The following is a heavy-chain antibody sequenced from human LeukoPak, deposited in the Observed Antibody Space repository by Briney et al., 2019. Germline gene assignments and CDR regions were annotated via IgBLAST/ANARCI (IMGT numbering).Heavy chain of an antibody. CDR1: GGSISSYY. CDR2: IYYSGST. Sequence: PSETLSLTCTVSGGSISSYYWSWIRQPPGKGLEWIGYIYYSGSTNYNPSLKSRVTISVDTSKNQFSLRLSSVTAADTAVYYCARVSGQFYFYYYMDVWGKGTTVTISS. V-gene: IGHV4-59*08. J-gene: IGHJ6*03. D-gene: IGHD6-19*01. CDR3: ARVSGQFYFYYYMDV.